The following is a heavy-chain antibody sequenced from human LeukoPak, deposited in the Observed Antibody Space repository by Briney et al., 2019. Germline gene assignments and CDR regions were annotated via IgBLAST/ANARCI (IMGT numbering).Heavy chain of an antibody. J-gene: IGHJ4*02. CDR3: ASRAAALDS. D-gene: IGHD6-13*01. CDR1: GASISRYY. Sequence: SETLSLTCSVSGASISRYYWSWIRQPPGKGLEWIGYFHHSGNTNYSPSLSSRITMSVDTSKNQFSLRLNSVTAADTAIYSCASRAAALDSGGQETLVTVSS. CDR2: FHHSGNT. V-gene: IGHV4-59*12.